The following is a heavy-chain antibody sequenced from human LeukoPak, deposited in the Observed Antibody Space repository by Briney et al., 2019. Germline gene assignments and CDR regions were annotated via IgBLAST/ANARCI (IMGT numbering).Heavy chain of an antibody. CDR3: ARAAYYYDSSGYSNFFDY. J-gene: IGHJ4*02. D-gene: IGHD3-22*01. CDR1: GFTFSSYW. V-gene: IGHV3-7*04. CDR2: IKQDGSEK. Sequence: GGSLRLSCAASGFTFSSYWMSWVRQAPGKGLEWVANIKQDGSEKYYVDSVKGRFTISRDNAKNSLYLQMNSLRAEDTAVYYCARAAYYYDSSGYSNFFDYWGQGTPVSVSS.